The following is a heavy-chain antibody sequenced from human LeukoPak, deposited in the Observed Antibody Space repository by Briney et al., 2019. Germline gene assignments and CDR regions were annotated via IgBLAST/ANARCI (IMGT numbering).Heavy chain of an antibody. Sequence: SVKVSCKASGGTFSSYAISWVRQAPGQGLEWMGGIIPIFGTTNYAQKFQDRVTITADKSTSTAYMELSSLRSDDTAVYYCARAFWFGGYFDWFRYYYYHYYMDVWGKGTTVTVSS. CDR2: IIPIFGTT. J-gene: IGHJ6*03. CDR1: GGTFSSYA. D-gene: IGHD3-9*01. CDR3: ARAFWFGGYFDWFRYYYYHYYMDV. V-gene: IGHV1-69*06.